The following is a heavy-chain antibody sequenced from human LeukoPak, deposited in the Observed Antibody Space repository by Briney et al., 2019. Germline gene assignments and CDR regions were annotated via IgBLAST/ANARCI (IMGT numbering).Heavy chain of an antibody. J-gene: IGHJ5*02. Sequence: ASVKVSCKASGYTFTGYYMHWVRQAPGQGLEWMGWINPNSGGTNYAQKFQGRVTMTRDTSISTAYMELSRLRSDDTAVYYCARDRYYYGSGTLFRWFDPWGQGTLVTVSS. CDR2: INPNSGGT. D-gene: IGHD3-10*01. CDR1: GYTFTGYY. V-gene: IGHV1-2*02. CDR3: ARDRYYYGSGTLFRWFDP.